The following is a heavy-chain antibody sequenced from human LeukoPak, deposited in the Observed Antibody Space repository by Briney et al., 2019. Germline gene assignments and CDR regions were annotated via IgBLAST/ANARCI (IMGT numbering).Heavy chain of an antibody. CDR1: GFTFSSYG. D-gene: IGHD2-2*01. J-gene: IGHJ4*02. CDR3: ARREPQGCSGTSCFAGPVGH. V-gene: IGHV3-33*01. CDR2: IWYDGSNK. Sequence: GGSLRLSCAASGFTFSSYGMHWVRQAPGKGLEWVAVIWYDGSNKYYADSVKGRFTISRDNSKNTLYLQMNSLRAEDTAVYYCARREPQGCSGTSCFAGPVGHWGQGTLVTVSS.